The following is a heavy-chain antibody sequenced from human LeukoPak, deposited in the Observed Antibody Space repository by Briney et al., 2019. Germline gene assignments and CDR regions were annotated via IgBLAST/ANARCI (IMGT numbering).Heavy chain of an antibody. V-gene: IGHV4-34*01. Sequence: SETLSLTCAVYGGSFSGYYWSWIRQPPGKGLEWIGEINHSGSTNYNPSLKSRVTISVATSKTQFSLKLSSVTAADTAVYYCARGRAGSFDAFDIWGQGTMVTVSS. J-gene: IGHJ3*02. CDR1: GGSFSGYY. CDR2: INHSGST. CDR3: ARGRAGSFDAFDI.